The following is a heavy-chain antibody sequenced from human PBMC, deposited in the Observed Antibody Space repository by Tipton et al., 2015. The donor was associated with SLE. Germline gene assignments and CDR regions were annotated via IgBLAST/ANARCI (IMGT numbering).Heavy chain of an antibody. D-gene: IGHD2-2*01. CDR2: SGSGETA. V-gene: IGHV3-23*01. CDR3: AKDSAFGCSSTTCYGVAFDI. J-gene: IGHJ3*02. Sequence: SGSGETAFYADSVKGRFTMSRDNLKKTLHLEMNSLKTEDTAVYFCAKDSAFGCSSTTCYGVAFDIWGQGTMVTVSS.